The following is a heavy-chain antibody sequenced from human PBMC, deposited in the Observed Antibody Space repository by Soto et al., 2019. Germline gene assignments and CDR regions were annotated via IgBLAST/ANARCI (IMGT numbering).Heavy chain of an antibody. V-gene: IGHV3-30*03. CDR1: GFTFSSYG. Sequence: GGSLRLSCAASGFTFSSYGMHWVRQAPGKGLEWVAVISYDGSNKYYADSVKGRFTISRDNSKNTLYLQMNSLRAEDTAVYYCARDHYDILTGYYTNWFDPWGQGTLVTVSS. J-gene: IGHJ5*02. D-gene: IGHD3-9*01. CDR3: ARDHYDILTGYYTNWFDP. CDR2: ISYDGSNK.